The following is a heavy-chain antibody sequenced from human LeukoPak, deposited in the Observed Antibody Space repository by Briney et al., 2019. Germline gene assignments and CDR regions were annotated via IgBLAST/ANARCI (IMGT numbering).Heavy chain of an antibody. CDR1: GFTVSSIH. CDR2: INQDGREK. V-gene: IGHV3-7*01. Sequence: GGSLRLSCAASGFTVSSIHMVWVRQAPGKGLEWVANINQDGREKYYVDSVKGRFTISRDNAKNSLYLQMNSLRAEDTAVYYCARMSPPFSTWGQGTLITVSS. J-gene: IGHJ5*02. CDR3: ARMSPPFST.